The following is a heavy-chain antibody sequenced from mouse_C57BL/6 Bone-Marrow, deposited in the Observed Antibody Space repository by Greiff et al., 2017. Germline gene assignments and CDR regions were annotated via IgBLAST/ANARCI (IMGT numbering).Heavy chain of an antibody. J-gene: IGHJ1*03. D-gene: IGHD2-4*01. CDR1: GFTFSDYG. Sequence: EVKVVESGGGLVKPGGSLKLSCAASGFTFSDYGMHWVRQAPEKGLEWVAYISSGSSTIYYADTVKGRFTISRDNAKNTLFLQMTSLRSEDTAMYYCARNDYDGDWYFDVWCTGTTVTVSS. CDR2: ISSGSSTI. CDR3: ARNDYDGDWYFDV. V-gene: IGHV5-17*01.